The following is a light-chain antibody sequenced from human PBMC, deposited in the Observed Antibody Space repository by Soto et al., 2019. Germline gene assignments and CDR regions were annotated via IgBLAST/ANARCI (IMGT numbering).Light chain of an antibody. CDR3: CSYAGSDTWV. CDR1: SSDVGHYNL. Sequence: ALTQPASVSGSPGQSITISCTGTSSDVGHYNLVSWFQQHPGKAPKLMIYADNKRPSGVSNRFSGFKSGNTASLTISGLQAEDEADYYCCSYAGSDTWVFGGGTKLTVL. CDR2: ADN. V-gene: IGLV2-23*01. J-gene: IGLJ3*02.